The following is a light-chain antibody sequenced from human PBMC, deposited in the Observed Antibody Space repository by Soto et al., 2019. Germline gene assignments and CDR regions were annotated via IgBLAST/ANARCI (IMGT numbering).Light chain of an antibody. CDR1: QSVTSTY. Sequence: EIGLTQSPCTLSWSPGERATLSWGASQSVTSTYLAWYQQKTGQAPRLLIYGASSRATGIPDRFSGSVYGTDFSLTISRLETEDFAVYYCQQYGSSLWTFGQGTKVDIK. V-gene: IGKV3-20*01. J-gene: IGKJ1*01. CDR3: QQYGSSLWT. CDR2: GAS.